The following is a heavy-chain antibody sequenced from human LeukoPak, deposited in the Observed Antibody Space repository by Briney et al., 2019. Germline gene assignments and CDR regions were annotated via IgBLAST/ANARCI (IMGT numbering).Heavy chain of an antibody. CDR2: ISAYTGNT. CDR1: GYTFTSYG. V-gene: IGHV1-18*01. D-gene: IGHD3-10*01. Sequence: ASVKVSCKASGYTFTSYGISWVRQVPGQGLEWMGWISAYTGNTNYAQNLQGRVTMTTDTSTRTAYMDLRSLRSDDTAVYYCARFPVGRGSGTTDYWGQGTLVTVSS. J-gene: IGHJ4*02. CDR3: ARFPVGRGSGTTDY.